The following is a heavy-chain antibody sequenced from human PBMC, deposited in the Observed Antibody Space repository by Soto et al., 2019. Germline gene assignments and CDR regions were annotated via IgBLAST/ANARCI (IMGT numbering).Heavy chain of an antibody. CDR2: IYYSGST. Sequence: SETLSLTCTVSGGSISSSSYYWGWIRQPPGKGLEWIGSIYYSGSTYYNPSLKSRVTISVDTSKNQFSLKLSSVTAADTAVYYCAGQEDQDIVVVVAATPNIGAFDIWGQGTMVTGSS. D-gene: IGHD2-15*01. CDR3: AGQEDQDIVVVVAATPNIGAFDI. V-gene: IGHV4-39*01. J-gene: IGHJ3*02. CDR1: GGSISSSSYY.